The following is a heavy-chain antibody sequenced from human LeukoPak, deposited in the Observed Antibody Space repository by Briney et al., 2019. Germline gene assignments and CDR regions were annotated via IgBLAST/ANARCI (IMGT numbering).Heavy chain of an antibody. CDR1: GFTFSIHA. CDR2: IGGVAVST. J-gene: IGHJ5*02. D-gene: IGHD1-26*01. Sequence: GGSLRLSCVGSGFTFSIHAMSWVRQAPGKGLEWVSTIGGVAVSTDYADSVKGRFTFSRDNSKNTLYLQMNSLRAEDTAVYYCAKDRSRIVGPPKTWGQGTLVTVSS. CDR3: AKDRSRIVGPPKT. V-gene: IGHV3-23*01.